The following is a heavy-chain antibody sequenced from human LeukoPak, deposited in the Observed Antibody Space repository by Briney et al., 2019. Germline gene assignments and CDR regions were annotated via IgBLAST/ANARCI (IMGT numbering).Heavy chain of an antibody. D-gene: IGHD6-13*01. J-gene: IGHJ4*02. CDR3: ARSIPYGTTWYGRSDY. CDR2: IKPDGTTK. Sequence: GGSLRLSCAASGLNFSSRWMNWVRQAPGKGLEWAANIKPDGTTKFYVDSVKGRFTISRDNALNSLYLQMNSLRAEDTAIYYCARSIPYGTTWYGRSDYWGQGTLVTVSS. V-gene: IGHV3-7*03. CDR1: GLNFSSRW.